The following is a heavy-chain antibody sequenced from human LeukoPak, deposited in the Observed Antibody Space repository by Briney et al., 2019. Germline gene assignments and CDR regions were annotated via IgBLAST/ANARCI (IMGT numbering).Heavy chain of an antibody. J-gene: IGHJ4*02. V-gene: IGHV3-15*04. CDR2: IESKTDGGTT. CDR3: TTGAIVDY. Sequence: PGGSLRLSCAASGFTFSNAWMSWVRQAPGKGLEWVGRIESKTDGGTTGYAAPVKGRFTISRDDSKNTLYLQMNSLKTEDTAVYYCTTGAIVDYWGQGTLVTVSS. CDR1: GFTFSNAW.